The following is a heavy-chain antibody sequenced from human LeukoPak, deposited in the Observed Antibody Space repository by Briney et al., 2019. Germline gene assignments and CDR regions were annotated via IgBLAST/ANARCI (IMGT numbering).Heavy chain of an antibody. CDR3: ARDRSSCSGGSCTEVLDY. CDR1: GYSISSGYY. Sequence: SETLFLTCTVSGYSISSGYYWGWIQQPPGKGLEWIGSIYHSGSTYYNPSLKSRVTISVDTSKNQFSLKLSSVTAADTAVYYCARDRSSCSGGSCTEVLDYWGQGTLVTVSS. D-gene: IGHD2-15*01. CDR2: IYHSGST. J-gene: IGHJ4*02. V-gene: IGHV4-38-2*02.